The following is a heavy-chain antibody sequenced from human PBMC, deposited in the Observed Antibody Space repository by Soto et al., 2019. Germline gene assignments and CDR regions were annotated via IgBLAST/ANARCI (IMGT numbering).Heavy chain of an antibody. CDR1: VSTFTSYG. CDR3: ARQRVGATMGDAFDI. CDR2: ISAYNGNT. D-gene: IGHD1-26*01. J-gene: IGHJ3*02. V-gene: IGHV1-18*04. Sequence: XSVKVSCKASVSTFTSYGISWVRQAPGQGLEWMGWISAYNGNTNYAQKLQGRVTMTTDTSTSTAYMELRSLRSDDTAVYYCARQRVGATMGDAFDIWGQGTMVTVSS.